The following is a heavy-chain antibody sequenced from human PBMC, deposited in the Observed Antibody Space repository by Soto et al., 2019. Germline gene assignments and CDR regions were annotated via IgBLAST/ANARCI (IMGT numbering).Heavy chain of an antibody. Sequence: PGESLKISCKGSGYSFTSYWISWVRQMPGKGLEWMGRIDPSDSYTNYSPSFQGHVTISADKSISTAYLQWSSLKALDTAMYYCARWYYYDSSGPRIDYWGQGTLVTVSS. CDR1: GYSFTSYW. CDR3: ARWYYYDSSGPRIDY. D-gene: IGHD3-22*01. CDR2: IDPSDSYT. V-gene: IGHV5-10-1*01. J-gene: IGHJ4*02.